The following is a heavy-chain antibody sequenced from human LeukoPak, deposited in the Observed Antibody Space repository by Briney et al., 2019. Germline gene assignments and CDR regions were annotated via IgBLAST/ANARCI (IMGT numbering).Heavy chain of an antibody. CDR3: ATGPTKDAFDL. CDR2: VSDSGGRT. CDR1: GFTFSTYA. V-gene: IGHV3-23*01. Sequence: PGGFLRLSCAAYGFTFSTYAMSWVRQAPGKGLEWVSAVSDSGGRTYYTDSMKGRFTISRDNSKNSLHLQINSLRAEDTAVYYCATGPTKDAFDLWGQGTKVTVSS. D-gene: IGHD2-8*01. J-gene: IGHJ3*01.